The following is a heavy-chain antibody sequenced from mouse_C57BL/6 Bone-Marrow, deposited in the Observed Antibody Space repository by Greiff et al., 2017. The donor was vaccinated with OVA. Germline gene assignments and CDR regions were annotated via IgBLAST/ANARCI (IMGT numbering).Heavy chain of an antibody. V-gene: IGHV5-16*01. CDR2: INYDGSST. J-gene: IGHJ2*01. CDR1: GFTFSDYY. D-gene: IGHD1-1*01. Sequence: EVKLMESEGGLVQPGSSMKLSCTASGFTFSDYYMAWVRQVPEKGLEWVANINYDGSSTYYLDSLKSRFIISRDNAKNILYLQMSSLKSEDTATYYWARDYGSSYAFDYWGQGTTLTVSS. CDR3: ARDYGSSYAFDY.